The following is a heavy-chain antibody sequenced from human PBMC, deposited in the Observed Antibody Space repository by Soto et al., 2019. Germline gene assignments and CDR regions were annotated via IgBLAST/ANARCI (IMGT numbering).Heavy chain of an antibody. Sequence: QVQLVQSGAEVKKPGSSVKVSCKASGGTFSSYAISWVRQAPGQGLEWMGGIIPIFGTANYAQKFQGRVTITADESTSTAYMELSSLRSEETAVYYGARDLAEVPAAIHHRYYYYGMDVWGQGTTVTVSS. J-gene: IGHJ6*02. D-gene: IGHD2-2*01. CDR2: IIPIFGTA. CDR1: GGTFSSYA. V-gene: IGHV1-69*01. CDR3: ARDLAEVPAAIHHRYYYYGMDV.